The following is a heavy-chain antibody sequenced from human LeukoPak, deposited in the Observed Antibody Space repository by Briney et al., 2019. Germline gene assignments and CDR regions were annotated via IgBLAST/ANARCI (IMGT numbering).Heavy chain of an antibody. CDR1: GFTFSSYG. J-gene: IGHJ4*02. CDR2: IWYDGINK. CDR3: ARGKVVAALYFDY. V-gene: IGHV3-33*01. Sequence: PGRSLRLSCAASGFTFSSYGMHWVSQAPGKGLEWVAVIWYDGINKYYAGSVKGRFTISRDNSKNTLYLQMNSLRAEDTAVYYCARGKVVAALYFDYWGQGTLVTVSS. D-gene: IGHD2-15*01.